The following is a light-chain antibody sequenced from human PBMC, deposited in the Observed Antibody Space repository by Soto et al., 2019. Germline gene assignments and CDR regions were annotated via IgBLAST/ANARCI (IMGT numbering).Light chain of an antibody. CDR2: GAS. Sequence: EIVLTQSPGTLSLSPGERATLSCRASQSISSRYLAWYQQKPGQAPRLLIYGASSRATGIPDRFSGSGSGKDFILTISSLEPEDFAVYYCQQYGSSFTFGPGTKVDIK. CDR1: QSISSRY. J-gene: IGKJ3*01. V-gene: IGKV3-20*01. CDR3: QQYGSSFT.